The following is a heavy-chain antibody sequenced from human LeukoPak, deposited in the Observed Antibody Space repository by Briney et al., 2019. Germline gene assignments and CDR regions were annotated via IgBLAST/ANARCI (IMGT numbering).Heavy chain of an antibody. Sequence: GGSLRLSCAASGFTFNIRWMHWVRQAPGKGLVWVSRINSDGSSTNYADSVKGRFTISRDNANNMVYLQMNSLRAEDTAVYYCTPDRSYAMEVWGQGATVAVS. CDR2: INSDGSST. J-gene: IGHJ6*02. CDR3: TPDRSYAMEV. CDR1: GFTFNIRW. V-gene: IGHV3-74*01.